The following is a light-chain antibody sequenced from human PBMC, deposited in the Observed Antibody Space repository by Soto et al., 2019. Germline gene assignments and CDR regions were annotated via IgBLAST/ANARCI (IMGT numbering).Light chain of an antibody. CDR3: QQFGSSPENT. J-gene: IGKJ2*01. Sequence: EIVLTQSPGTLSLSPGERATLSCRASQSVSSSQLAWYQQKPGQAPRLLIYGASTTATGIPDRFSGGGSGTNFPLTIRSLEPEVFAVFYCQQFGSSPENTFGQGTKLEVK. CDR2: GAS. CDR1: QSVSSSQ. V-gene: IGKV3-20*01.